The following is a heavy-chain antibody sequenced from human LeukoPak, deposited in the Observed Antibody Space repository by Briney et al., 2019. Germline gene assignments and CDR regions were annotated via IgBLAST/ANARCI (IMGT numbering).Heavy chain of an antibody. CDR1: GYTFTGYY. CDR2: INPNSGGT. V-gene: IGHV1-2*04. CDR3: ARLRDSSDYYYDY. D-gene: IGHD3-22*01. J-gene: IGHJ4*02. Sequence: ASVKVSCKASGYTFTGYYMHWVRQAPGQGLEWMGWINPNSGGTNYAQKFQGWVTMTRDTSISTAYMELSRLRSDDTAVYYCARLRDSSDYYYDYWGQGTLVTVSS.